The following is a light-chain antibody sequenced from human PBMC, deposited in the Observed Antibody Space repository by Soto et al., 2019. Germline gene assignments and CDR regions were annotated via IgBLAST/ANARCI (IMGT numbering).Light chain of an antibody. V-gene: IGLV4-69*01. CDR3: QTWGTVV. CDR1: SGHSSYA. CDR2: LNSDGSH. Sequence: QLVLTQSPSASASLGASVKLTCTLSSGHSSYAIAWHQQQPEKGPRYLMKLNSDGSHSKGDGIPDRFSGSSSGAERYLTISSLQSEDEDDYYCQTWGTVVFGGGTKLTVL. J-gene: IGLJ2*01.